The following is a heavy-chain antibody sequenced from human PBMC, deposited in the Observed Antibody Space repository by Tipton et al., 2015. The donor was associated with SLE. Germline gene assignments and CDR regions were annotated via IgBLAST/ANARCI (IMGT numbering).Heavy chain of an antibody. J-gene: IGHJ2*01. Sequence: TLSLTCAVYGGSFSGYYWSWIRQPPGKGLEWIGEINHSGSTNYNPSLKSRVTISVDTSKNQFSLKLSSVTAADTAVYYCARGYCSGGSCSYWYFDLWGCGTLVTVSS. CDR2: INHSGST. CDR1: GGSFSGYY. V-gene: IGHV4-34*01. CDR3: ARGYCSGGSCSYWYFDL. D-gene: IGHD2-15*01.